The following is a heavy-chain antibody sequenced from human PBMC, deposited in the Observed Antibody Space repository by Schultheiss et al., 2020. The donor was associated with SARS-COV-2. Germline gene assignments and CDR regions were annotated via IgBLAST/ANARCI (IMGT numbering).Heavy chain of an antibody. Sequence: GGSLRLSCVAFGFTFSSYSLNWVRQAPGKELEWVAAMSFDGSKYYVGSVKGRFTISRDNSRNTVDLQMDGLTEEDTAVYRCAREGYSSGRCGIFDKWGQGTLVTVSS. V-gene: IGHV3-30*04. CDR3: AREGYSSGRCGIFDK. J-gene: IGHJ4*02. CDR1: GFTFSSYS. CDR2: MSFDGSK. D-gene: IGHD2-15*01.